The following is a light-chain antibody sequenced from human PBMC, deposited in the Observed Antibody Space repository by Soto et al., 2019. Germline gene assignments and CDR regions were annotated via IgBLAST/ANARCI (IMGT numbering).Light chain of an antibody. V-gene: IGLV2-14*01. CDR3: SSYTSNYTLEV. J-gene: IGLJ2*01. CDR1: SSDVGGYDF. Sequence: QSALTQPASVSGSPGQSITISCTGTSSDVGGYDFVSWYQHHPGQPPKLLIYEVSDRPSGVSNRFSGSKSGNTASLTISGLQAEDEADYYCSSYTSNYTLEVFGGGTKVTVL. CDR2: EVS.